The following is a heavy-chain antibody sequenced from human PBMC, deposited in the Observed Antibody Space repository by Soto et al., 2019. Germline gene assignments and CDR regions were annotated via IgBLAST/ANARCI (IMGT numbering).Heavy chain of an antibody. D-gene: IGHD6-6*01. CDR1: GGSISSSSYY. CDR2: IYYSGST. V-gene: IGHV4-39*01. CDR3: ARCIAARPTGWFDP. Sequence: SETLCLTYTVSGGSISSSSYYWGWIRQPTGKGLEWIGSIYYSGSTYYNPSLKSRVTISVDTSKNQFSLKLSSVTAADTAVYYCARCIAARPTGWFDPWGQGTLVTVSS. J-gene: IGHJ5*02.